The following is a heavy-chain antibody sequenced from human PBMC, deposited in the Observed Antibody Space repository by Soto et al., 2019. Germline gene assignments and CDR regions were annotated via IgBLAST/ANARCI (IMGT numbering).Heavy chain of an antibody. D-gene: IGHD2-8*02. J-gene: IGHJ6*02. V-gene: IGHV3-23*01. CDR1: GFGCSSHA. CDR3: AKQTWSDNGMDV. CDR2: LSGSGTST. Sequence: GGALRLSCAASGFGCSSHAMSWVRQAPGKGLEWVSTLSGSGTSTYYADSVKGRFTISRDNYKNTLFLQMNSLRAEDTAVYYCAKQTWSDNGMDVCGQETTITVSS.